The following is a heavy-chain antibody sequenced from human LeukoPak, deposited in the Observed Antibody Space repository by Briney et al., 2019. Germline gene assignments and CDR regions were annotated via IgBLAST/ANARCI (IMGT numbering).Heavy chain of an antibody. J-gene: IGHJ6*02. CDR3: ARGLVVVITTDYGMDV. CDR2: INPSGGST. D-gene: IGHD3-22*01. CDR1: GGTFSSYA. V-gene: IGHV1-46*01. Sequence: GASVKVSCKASGGTFSSYAISWVRQAPGQGLEWMGIINPSGGSTSYAQKFQGRVTMTRDTSTSTVYMELSSLRSEDTAVYYCARGLVVVITTDYGMDVWGQGTTVTVSS.